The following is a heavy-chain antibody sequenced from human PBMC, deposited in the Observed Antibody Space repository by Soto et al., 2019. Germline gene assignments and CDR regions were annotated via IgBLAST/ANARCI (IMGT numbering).Heavy chain of an antibody. V-gene: IGHV3-48*03. CDR3: PFRGDYDYFGLDV. CDR1: ESTFSTYE. Sequence: GGPLRLSCAASESTFSTYEMNWVRQAPGKGLEWVSYITSGGDIKYHADSVKGRFTISRDNDKNSLYLQMNSLGVEDTDVYYCPFRGDYDYFGLDVWGQGTTVTVSS. D-gene: IGHD3-10*01. J-gene: IGHJ6*02. CDR2: ITSGGDIK.